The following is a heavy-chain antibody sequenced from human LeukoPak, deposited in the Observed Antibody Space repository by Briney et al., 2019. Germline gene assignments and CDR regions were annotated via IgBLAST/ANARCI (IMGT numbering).Heavy chain of an antibody. J-gene: IGHJ5*02. CDR2: IIPIFGTA. CDR3: ARYYYDSSGYYYPNWFDP. D-gene: IGHD3-22*01. CDR1: GGTFSSYA. V-gene: IGHV1-69*05. Sequence: ASVEVSCKASGGTFSSYAISWVRQAPGQGLEWMGRIIPIFGTANYAQKFQGRVTITTDESTSTAYMELSSLRSEDTAVYYCARYYYDSSGYYYPNWFDPWGQGTLVTVSS.